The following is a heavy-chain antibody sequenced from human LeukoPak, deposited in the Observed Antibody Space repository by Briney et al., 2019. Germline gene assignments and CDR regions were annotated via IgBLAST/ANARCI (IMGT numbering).Heavy chain of an antibody. V-gene: IGHV1-46*01. Sequence: GASVKVSCKASGYTFTSFYMHWVRQAPGQGLEWMGIINPSGGSTSYAQKFQGRVTMTRDTSTSTVYMELSSLRSEDTAVYYCARTLITLVRGDLYGMDAWGQGTTVTVSS. J-gene: IGHJ6*02. D-gene: IGHD3-10*01. CDR3: ARTLITLVRGDLYGMDA. CDR2: INPSGGST. CDR1: GYTFTSFY.